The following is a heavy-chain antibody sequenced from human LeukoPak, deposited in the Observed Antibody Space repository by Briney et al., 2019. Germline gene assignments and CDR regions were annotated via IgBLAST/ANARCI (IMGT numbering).Heavy chain of an antibody. CDR1: GGSFSGYY. Sequence: SETLSLTCAVYGGSFSGYYWSWIRQPPGKGLEWIGEINHSGSTNYNPSLKSRVTISVDTSKNQFSLKLSSVTAADTAVYYCARDLGYYYGSGIGYYYGMDVWGQGTTVTVSS. V-gene: IGHV4-34*01. CDR3: ARDLGYYYGSGIGYYYGMDV. D-gene: IGHD3-10*01. J-gene: IGHJ6*02. CDR2: INHSGST.